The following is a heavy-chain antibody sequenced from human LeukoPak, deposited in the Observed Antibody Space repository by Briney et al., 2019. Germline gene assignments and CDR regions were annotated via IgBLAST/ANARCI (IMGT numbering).Heavy chain of an antibody. D-gene: IGHD2-15*01. Sequence: SGGSLRLSCAASGFTFSSYEMNWVRQAPGKGLEWVSYISSSGSTIYYADSVKGRFTISRDNAKNSLYLQMNSLRAEDTAVYYCARRQAVVAASGDAFDIWGQGTMVTVSS. CDR2: ISSSGSTI. CDR3: ARRQAVVAASGDAFDI. J-gene: IGHJ3*02. V-gene: IGHV3-48*03. CDR1: GFTFSSYE.